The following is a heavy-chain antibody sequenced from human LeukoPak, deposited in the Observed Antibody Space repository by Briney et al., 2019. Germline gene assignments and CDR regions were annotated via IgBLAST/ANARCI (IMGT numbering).Heavy chain of an antibody. J-gene: IGHJ4*02. Sequence: GGSLRLSCAASGFTFSSYGMHWVRQAPGKGLEWVALIAHDGSNKYYADSVKGRFTISRDNAKNSLYLHMNSLRVEDTAVYYCVRVGPAKSEYGSGSYGDWGQGTLVTVSS. D-gene: IGHD3-10*01. CDR3: VRVGPAKSEYGSGSYGD. CDR2: IAHDGSNK. V-gene: IGHV3-33*05. CDR1: GFTFSSYG.